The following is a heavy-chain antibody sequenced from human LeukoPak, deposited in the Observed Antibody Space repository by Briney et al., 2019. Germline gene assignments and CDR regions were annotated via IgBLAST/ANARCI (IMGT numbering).Heavy chain of an antibody. CDR3: ARDPVGPQGRYSYGLNWFDP. V-gene: IGHV3-21*01. D-gene: IGHD5-18*01. CDR1: GFTFSDYA. J-gene: IGHJ5*02. Sequence: GGSLRLSCAASGFTFSDYAMNWVRQAPGKGLEWVSSISPSSSYMYYADSVKGRFTISRDNSKNTLYLQMNSLRAEDTAVYYCARDPVGPQGRYSYGLNWFDPWGQGTLVTVSS. CDR2: ISPSSSYM.